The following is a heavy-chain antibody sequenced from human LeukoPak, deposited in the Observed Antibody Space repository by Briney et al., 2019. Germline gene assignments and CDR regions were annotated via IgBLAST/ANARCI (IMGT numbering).Heavy chain of an antibody. J-gene: IGHJ3*02. Sequence: PSETLSLTCTVSGGSISSYYWSWIRQPPGKGLEWIGYIYDSGSTDYNPSLKSRVTISVDTSKNQFSLKLTSVTAADTAVYYCARELKSYYDSSGYYYDAFDILGQGTMVTVSS. CDR1: GGSISSYY. CDR2: IYDSGST. D-gene: IGHD3-22*01. V-gene: IGHV4-59*01. CDR3: ARELKSYYDSSGYYYDAFDI.